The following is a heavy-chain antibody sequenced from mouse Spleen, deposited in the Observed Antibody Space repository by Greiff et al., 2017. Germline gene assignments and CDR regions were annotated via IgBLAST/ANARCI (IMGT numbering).Heavy chain of an antibody. D-gene: IGHD2-1*01. CDR2: INYDGSST. J-gene: IGHJ2*01. V-gene: IGHV5-16*01. CDR3: ARGNHFYFDY. CDR1: GFTFSDYY. Sequence: EVKLMESEGGLVQPGSSMKLSCTASGFTFSDYYMAWVRQVPEKGLEWVANINYDGSSTYYLDSLKSRFIISRDNAKNILYLQMSSLKSEDTATYYCARGNHFYFDYWGQGTTLTVSS.